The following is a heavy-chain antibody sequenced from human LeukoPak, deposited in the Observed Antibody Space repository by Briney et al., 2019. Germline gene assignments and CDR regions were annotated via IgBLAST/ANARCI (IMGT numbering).Heavy chain of an antibody. CDR3: ARDMVRGVIWPETSDDAFDI. Sequence: GASVKVSCKASGYTFTSYGISWVRQAPGQGLEWMGWINPNSGGTNYAQKFQGRVTMTRDTSISTAYMELSRLRSDDTAVYYCARDMVRGVIWPETSDDAFDIWGQGTMVTVSS. CDR1: GYTFTSYG. V-gene: IGHV1-2*02. J-gene: IGHJ3*02. CDR2: INPNSGGT. D-gene: IGHD3-10*01.